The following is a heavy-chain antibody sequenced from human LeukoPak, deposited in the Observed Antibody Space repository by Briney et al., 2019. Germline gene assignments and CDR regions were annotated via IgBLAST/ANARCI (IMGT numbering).Heavy chain of an antibody. J-gene: IGHJ4*02. D-gene: IGHD3-16*01. Sequence: GASVKVSCKASGYTLTGYFIHWVRPAPGQGLKWMGWINPNSGDTQYAQKLQGRGSMTRETAARTAYLEVSSLRSDDTAVYYCARVGDLRERPFDYWGQGTLVTVSS. V-gene: IGHV1-2*02. CDR3: ARVGDLRERPFDY. CDR1: GYTLTGYF. CDR2: INPNSGDT.